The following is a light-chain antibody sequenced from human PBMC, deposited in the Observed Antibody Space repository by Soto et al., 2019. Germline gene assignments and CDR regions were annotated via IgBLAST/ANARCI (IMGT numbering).Light chain of an antibody. CDR2: SNN. J-gene: IGLJ1*01. CDR3: AAWDGSLSGYV. CDR1: SSNIGSNT. Sequence: QAVVTQPPSASGTPGQRVTISCSGSSSNIGSNTVNWYHHLPGTAPKLLIYSNNQRPSGVPDRFSASKSGTSASLAISGLQSEDEADYYCAAWDGSLSGYVFGTGTKLTVL. V-gene: IGLV1-44*01.